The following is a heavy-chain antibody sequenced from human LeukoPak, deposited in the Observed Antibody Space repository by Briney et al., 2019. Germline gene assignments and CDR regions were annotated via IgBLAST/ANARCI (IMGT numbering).Heavy chain of an antibody. CDR3: AKDSRTTYDSSWLYYFDS. CDR1: GFTFSSYD. J-gene: IGHJ4*02. D-gene: IGHD6-13*01. CDR2: ISGSGEST. Sequence: GGSLRLSCAASGFTFSSYDMSWVRQAPGKGLEWVSAISGSGESTYNADSVKGRFTISRDNSKNTLYLQMNRLRAEDTAVYYCAKDSRTTYDSSWLYYFDSWGQGTLVTVSS. V-gene: IGHV3-23*01.